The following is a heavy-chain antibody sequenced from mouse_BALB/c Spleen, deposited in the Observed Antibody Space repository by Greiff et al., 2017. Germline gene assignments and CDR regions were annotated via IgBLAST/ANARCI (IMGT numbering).Heavy chain of an antibody. CDR3: TLWYYAMDY. CDR2: IDPENGDT. J-gene: IGHJ4*01. CDR1: GFNIKDYY. Sequence: EVKLQQSGAELVRSGASVKLSCTASGFNIKDYYMHWVKQRPEQGLEWIGWIDPENGDTDYAPKFQGKATMTADTSSNTAYLQLSSLTSEDTAVYYCTLWYYAMDYWGQGTSVTVSS. D-gene: IGHD1-1*02. V-gene: IGHV14-4*02.